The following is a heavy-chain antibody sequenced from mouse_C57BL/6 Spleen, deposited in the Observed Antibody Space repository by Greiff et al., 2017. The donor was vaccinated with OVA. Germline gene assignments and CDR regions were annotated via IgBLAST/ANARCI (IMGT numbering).Heavy chain of an antibody. V-gene: IGHV1-19*01. Sequence: EVQLQQSGPVLVKPGASVKMSCKASGYTFTDYYMNWVKQSHGKSLEWIGVINPYNGGTSYNQKFKGKATLTVDKSSSTAYMELNSLTSEDSAVYYCARSDGYYPWYCDVWGTGTTVTVSS. CDR1: GYTFTDYY. J-gene: IGHJ1*03. CDR3: ARSDGYYPWYCDV. D-gene: IGHD2-3*01. CDR2: INPYNGGT.